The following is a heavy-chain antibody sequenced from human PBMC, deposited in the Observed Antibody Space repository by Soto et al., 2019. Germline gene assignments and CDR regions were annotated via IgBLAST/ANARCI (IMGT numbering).Heavy chain of an antibody. J-gene: IGHJ5*02. D-gene: IGHD3-10*01. Sequence: QVQLVQSGAEVKKPGSSVKVSCKASGGTFSSYAISWVRQAPGQGLEWMGGIIPIFGTANYAQKFQGSVTITADESTSTAYMELSSLRSEATAVSYCARYKDGSGSYYNNWFDPWGKGTLVTVSS. CDR2: IIPIFGTA. CDR1: GGTFSSYA. V-gene: IGHV1-69*01. CDR3: ARYKDGSGSYYNNWFDP.